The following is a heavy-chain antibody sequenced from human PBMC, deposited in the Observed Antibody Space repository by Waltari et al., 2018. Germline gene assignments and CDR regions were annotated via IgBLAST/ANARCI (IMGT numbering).Heavy chain of an antibody. CDR1: GGSFSGYY. D-gene: IGHD3-22*01. CDR3: ASPYYYDSSGYST. CDR2: INHSGST. J-gene: IGHJ5*02. V-gene: IGHV4-34*01. Sequence: QVQLQQWGAGLLKPSETLSLTCAAYGGSFSGYYRRWVRQPPGKGLEWIGEINHSGSTNYNPSLKSRVTISVDTSKNQFSLKLSSVTAVDTAVYYCASPYYYDSSGYSTWGQGTLVTVSS.